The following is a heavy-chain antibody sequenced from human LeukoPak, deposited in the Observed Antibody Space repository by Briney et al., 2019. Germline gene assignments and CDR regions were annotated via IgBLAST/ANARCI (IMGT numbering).Heavy chain of an antibody. Sequence: GASVKVSCKASGYTFTSYGISWVRQAPGQGLEWMGWISAYNGNTNYAQKLQGRVNMTTDTSTSTAYMELRSLRSDDTAVYYCAREKGSGSYYTFDYWGQGTLVTVSS. CDR1: GYTFTSYG. J-gene: IGHJ4*02. V-gene: IGHV1-18*04. CDR2: ISAYNGNT. D-gene: IGHD3-10*01. CDR3: AREKGSGSYYTFDY.